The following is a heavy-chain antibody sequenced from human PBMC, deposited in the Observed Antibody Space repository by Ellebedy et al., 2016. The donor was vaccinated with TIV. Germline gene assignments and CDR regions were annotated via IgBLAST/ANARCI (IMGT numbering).Heavy chain of an antibody. Sequence: AASVKVSCKASGYTFTSYDINWVRQATGQGLEWLGWMNPNSGNKGYAQKFQGRVTMTRNTSISTAYMDLSSLRSEDTAVYYCAIGFVGATPQVYYYYYGMVVWGQGTTVTVSS. D-gene: IGHD1-26*01. J-gene: IGHJ6*02. V-gene: IGHV1-8*01. CDR1: GYTFTSYD. CDR2: MNPNSGNK. CDR3: AIGFVGATPQVYYYYYGMVV.